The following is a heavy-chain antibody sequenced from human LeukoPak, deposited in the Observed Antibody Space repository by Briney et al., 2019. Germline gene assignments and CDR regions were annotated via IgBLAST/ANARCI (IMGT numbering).Heavy chain of an antibody. D-gene: IGHD3-22*01. V-gene: IGHV3-30*02. Sequence: PGGSLRLSCAASGFTFSSYGMHWVRQAPGEGLEWVAFMRYDGSNKYYADSVKGRFTISRDNSKNTLYLQMNSLRAEDTAVYYCAKDLDDSSGYFDYWGQGTLVTVSS. CDR3: AKDLDDSSGYFDY. J-gene: IGHJ4*02. CDR1: GFTFSSYG. CDR2: MRYDGSNK.